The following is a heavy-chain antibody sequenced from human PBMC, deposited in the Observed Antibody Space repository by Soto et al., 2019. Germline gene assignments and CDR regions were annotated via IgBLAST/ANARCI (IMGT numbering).Heavy chain of an antibody. CDR1: GFTFSSYG. J-gene: IGHJ6*02. Sequence: GGSLRLSCAASGFTFSSYGMHWVRQAPGKGLEWVAVIWYDGSNKYYADSVKGRFTISRDNSKNTLYLQMNSLRAEDTAVYYCARDGAIAARPHYGMDVWGQGTTVTVSS. D-gene: IGHD6-6*01. CDR3: ARDGAIAARPHYGMDV. CDR2: IWYDGSNK. V-gene: IGHV3-33*01.